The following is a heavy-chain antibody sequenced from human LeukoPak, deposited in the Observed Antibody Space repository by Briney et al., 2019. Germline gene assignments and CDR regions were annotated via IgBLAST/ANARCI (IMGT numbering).Heavy chain of an antibody. V-gene: IGHV3-9*01. CDR1: GFTFDDYA. CDR3: AKDNLAVGAPLGDFDY. J-gene: IGHJ4*02. Sequence: PGRSLRLSCAASGFTFDDYAMHWVRQAPGKGLEWVSGISWNSGSIGYADSVKGRFTISRDNAKNSLYLQMNSLRAEDTALYYCAKDNLAVGAPLGDFDYWGQGTLVTVSS. D-gene: IGHD1-26*01. CDR2: ISWNSGSI.